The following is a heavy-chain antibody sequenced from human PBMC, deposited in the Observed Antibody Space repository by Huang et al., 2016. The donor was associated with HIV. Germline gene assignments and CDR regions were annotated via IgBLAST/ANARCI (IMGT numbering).Heavy chain of an antibody. J-gene: IGHJ4*02. Sequence: EVQLVESGGGLVKPGGYLRLSFAASGFTFKDAGRSWVRQTPGKGLEWVGHIKTKDDGGTTDYAAPVKGRFSMSRDDSKNTFYLQMNSLKSEDTAVYYCTTWARTSAGGNWGQGTLVSVSS. CDR2: IKTKDDGGTT. CDR1: GFTFKDAG. CDR3: TTWARTSAGGN. V-gene: IGHV3-15*01. D-gene: IGHD6-25*01.